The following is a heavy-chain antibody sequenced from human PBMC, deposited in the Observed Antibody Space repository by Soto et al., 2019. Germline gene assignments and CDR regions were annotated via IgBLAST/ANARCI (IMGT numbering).Heavy chain of an antibody. CDR1: GYTFTSYD. CDR2: MNPNSGNT. V-gene: IGHV1-8*01. D-gene: IGHD6-13*01. Sequence: QVQLVQSGAEVKKPGASVKVSCKASGYTFTSYDINWVRQATGQGLEWMGWMNPNSGNTGYAQKFQRIVTMTRNTSISTAYMELSSLRSEDTAVYYCAREHSSSWRFDYWVQGTLVTVSS. J-gene: IGHJ4*02. CDR3: AREHSSSWRFDY.